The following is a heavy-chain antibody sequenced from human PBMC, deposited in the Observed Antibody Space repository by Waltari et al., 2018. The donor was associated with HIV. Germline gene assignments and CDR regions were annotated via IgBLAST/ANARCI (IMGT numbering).Heavy chain of an antibody. CDR1: GFTVNSNS. D-gene: IGHD3-22*01. V-gene: IGHV3-53*01. Sequence: QLVESGGGLIQPGGSLRLSCAASGFTVNSNSVHWFRQAPGKGLEWVSVIYSGGSTYYADSVKGRFTISRDNSKNTIYLQMNSLRAEDTAVYYCARDRPNYYDSSGYSSVFDVWGQGTMVTVSS. CDR2: IYSGGST. J-gene: IGHJ3*01. CDR3: ARDRPNYYDSSGYSSVFDV.